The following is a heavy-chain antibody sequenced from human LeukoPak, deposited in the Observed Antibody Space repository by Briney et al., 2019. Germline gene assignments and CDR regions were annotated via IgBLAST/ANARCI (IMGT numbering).Heavy chain of an antibody. CDR3: ARDSYRDFWRGYELLFDF. J-gene: IGHJ4*02. CDR2: IGASGVGT. V-gene: IGHV3-23*01. D-gene: IGHD3-3*01. Sequence: GGSLRLSCAASGFNFRNYVMMWVRQAPGKGLEWVSAIGASGVGTYYADFVKGRFTISRDNSNNTVYLRMNSLRAEDTAMYYCARDSYRDFWRGYELLFDFWGQGILVAVSS. CDR1: GFNFRNYV.